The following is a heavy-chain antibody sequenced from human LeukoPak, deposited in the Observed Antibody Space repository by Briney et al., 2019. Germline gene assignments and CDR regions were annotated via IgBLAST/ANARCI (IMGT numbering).Heavy chain of an antibody. V-gene: IGHV1-24*01. CDR3: ATDSGYCSGGSCYTPPFDS. D-gene: IGHD2-15*01. CDR2: FNPDAGET. CDR1: GYTLTKVF. Sequence: ASVKVSCKVSGYTLTKVFMHWVRQAPGKGLEWMGGFNPDAGETIYAQKFQGRVTMTEDTSTDTAYMELSSLRSEDTAVYYCATDSGYCSGGSCYTPPFDSWGQGTLVTVSS. J-gene: IGHJ4*02.